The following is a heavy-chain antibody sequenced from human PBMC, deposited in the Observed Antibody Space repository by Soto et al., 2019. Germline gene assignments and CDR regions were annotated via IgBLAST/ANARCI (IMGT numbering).Heavy chain of an antibody. CDR1: GFTFSIYA. D-gene: IGHD2-2*01. J-gene: IGHJ4*02. CDR3: AKDVPDIVVVPAATFFDY. CDR2: ISGSGGST. Sequence: GGSLRLSCAASGFTFSIYAMSWVRQAPGKGLEWVSAISGSGGSTYYADSVKGRFTISRDNSKNTLYLQMNSLRAEDTAVYHCAKDVPDIVVVPAATFFDYWGQGTLVTVSS. V-gene: IGHV3-23*01.